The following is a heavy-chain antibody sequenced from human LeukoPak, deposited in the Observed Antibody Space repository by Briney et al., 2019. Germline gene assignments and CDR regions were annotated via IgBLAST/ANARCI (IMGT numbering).Heavy chain of an antibody. Sequence: PGGSLRLSCEASGFTFSDYYMSWIRQAPGKGLEWVSFISSGDFYTYYADSVKGRFTISRDNAQNTLYLRMNSLRGEDTAMYYCVREVYGSGSLPDYWGQGTLVTVSS. CDR1: GFTFSDYY. V-gene: IGHV3-11*05. J-gene: IGHJ4*02. CDR2: ISSGDFYT. CDR3: VREVYGSGSLPDY. D-gene: IGHD3-10*01.